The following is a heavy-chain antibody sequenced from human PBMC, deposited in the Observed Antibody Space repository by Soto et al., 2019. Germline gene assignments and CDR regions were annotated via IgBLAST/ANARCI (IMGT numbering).Heavy chain of an antibody. CDR1: GGSFSGYY. V-gene: IGHV4-34*01. CDR2: INHSGST. Sequence: PSETLSLTCAVYGGSFSGYYWSWIRQPPGKGLEWIGEINHSGSTNCNPSLKSRVTISVDTSKNQFSLKLSSVTAADTAVYYCARGNYYYYYGMDVWGQGTTVTVSS. CDR3: ARGNYYYYYGMDV. J-gene: IGHJ6*02.